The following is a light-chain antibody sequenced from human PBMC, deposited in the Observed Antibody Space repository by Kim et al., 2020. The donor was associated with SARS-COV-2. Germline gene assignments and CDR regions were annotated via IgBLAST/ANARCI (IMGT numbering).Light chain of an antibody. J-gene: IGLJ2*01. CDR3: QTWGTGIVV. CDR2: LNSDGSH. Sequence: SVKLPHTQGGGHSRYPIAWQQQQPEKGPRYLMKLNSDGSHSKGDGIPDRFSGSSSGAERYLTISSLQSEDEADYYCQTWGTGIVVFGGGTQLTVL. CDR1: GGHSRYP. V-gene: IGLV4-69*01.